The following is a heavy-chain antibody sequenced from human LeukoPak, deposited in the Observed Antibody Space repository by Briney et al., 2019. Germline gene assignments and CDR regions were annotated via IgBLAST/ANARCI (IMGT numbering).Heavy chain of an antibody. CDR1: GGSFSGYY. J-gene: IGHJ4*02. V-gene: IGHV4-34*01. CDR2: INHSGST. CDR3: ATLPRIAAPN. D-gene: IGHD6-13*01. Sequence: SETLSLTCAVYGGSFSGYYRSWIRQPPGKGLEWIGEINHSGSTNYNPSLKSRVTISVDTSKNQFSLKLSSVTAADTAVYYCATLPRIAAPNWGQGTLVTVSS.